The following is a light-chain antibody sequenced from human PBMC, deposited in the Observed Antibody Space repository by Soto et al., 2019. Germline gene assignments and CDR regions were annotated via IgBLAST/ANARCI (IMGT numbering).Light chain of an antibody. CDR3: QQYDNRSPLT. J-gene: IGKJ4*01. Sequence: EVVMTQFPATLSVSPGGRATLSCRASQSVWSNLAWYQQKPGQAPRLLIYGASTRATGVPAKFSGSVSGTEFTLTISSLQTEDFGVYYCQQYDNRSPLTFGGGTKVDIK. CDR1: QSVWSN. CDR2: GAS. V-gene: IGKV3-15*01.